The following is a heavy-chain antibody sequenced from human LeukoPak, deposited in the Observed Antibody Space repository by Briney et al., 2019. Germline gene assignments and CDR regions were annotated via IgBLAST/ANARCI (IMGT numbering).Heavy chain of an antibody. CDR3: ARGFGFLEWLSGWFDP. Sequence: SETLSLTCTVSGGSISSGSYYWSWIRQPAGKGLEWIGRIYTSGSTNYNPSLKSRVTISVDTSKNQFSLKPSSVTAADTAVYYCARGFGFLEWLSGWFDPWGQGTLVTVSS. J-gene: IGHJ5*02. D-gene: IGHD3-3*01. CDR2: IYTSGST. V-gene: IGHV4-61*02. CDR1: GGSISSGSYY.